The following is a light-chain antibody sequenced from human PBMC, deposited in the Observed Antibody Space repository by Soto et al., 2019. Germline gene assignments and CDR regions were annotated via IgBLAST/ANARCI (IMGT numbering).Light chain of an antibody. CDR1: SSDVGAYNS. CDR3: SSYTRSSTHV. J-gene: IGLJ1*01. CDR2: DVS. V-gene: IGLV2-14*01. Sequence: QSALTQPASVSGSPGQSITISCTGTSSDVGAYNSVSWYQQHPGKAPKLMIYDVSNRPSGFSDRFSVSKSGNTASLTISGLQAEDEADYYCSSYTRSSTHVFGTGTKLTVL.